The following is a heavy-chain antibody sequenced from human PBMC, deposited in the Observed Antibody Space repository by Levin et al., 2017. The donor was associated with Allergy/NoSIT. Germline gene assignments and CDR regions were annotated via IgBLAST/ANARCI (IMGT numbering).Heavy chain of an antibody. V-gene: IGHV4-34*01. Sequence: HSQTLSLTCAIYDGSFNSYYWTWIRQAPGKGLDWSGVISQSGSTRYNPSLESRVTISVDKSKNQFFLSLRSVTAADTAVYYCARIVSRSNNDYWGQGTLVTVSS. CDR2: ISQSGST. J-gene: IGHJ4*02. CDR1: DGSFNSYY. D-gene: IGHD1/OR15-1a*01. CDR3: ARIVSRSNNDY.